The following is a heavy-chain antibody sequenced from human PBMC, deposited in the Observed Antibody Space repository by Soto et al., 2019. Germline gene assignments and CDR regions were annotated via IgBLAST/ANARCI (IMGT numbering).Heavy chain of an antibody. CDR1: GGTFSSYA. D-gene: IGHD5-18*01. CDR3: ARAIYVDTAITNWFDP. CDR2: IIPIFGTA. J-gene: IGHJ5*02. Sequence: SVKVSCKASGGTFSSYAISWVRQAPGQGLEWMGGIIPIFGTANYAQKFQGRVTITADKSTSTAYMELSSLRSEDTAVYYCARAIYVDTAITNWFDPWGQGTLVTVSS. V-gene: IGHV1-69*06.